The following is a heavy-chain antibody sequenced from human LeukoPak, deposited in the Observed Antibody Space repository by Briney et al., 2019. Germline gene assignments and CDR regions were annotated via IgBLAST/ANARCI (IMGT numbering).Heavy chain of an antibody. Sequence: PSETLSLTCTVSGGSISSSSYYWGWIRQSPGKGLEWIGSIYYSGSTYYNPSLKSRVTISVDTSKNQFSLKLSSVTAADTAVYYCARGLPIDYWGQGTLVTVSS. J-gene: IGHJ4*02. CDR3: ARGLPIDY. D-gene: IGHD1-26*01. CDR2: IYYSGST. V-gene: IGHV4-39*07. CDR1: GGSISSSSYY.